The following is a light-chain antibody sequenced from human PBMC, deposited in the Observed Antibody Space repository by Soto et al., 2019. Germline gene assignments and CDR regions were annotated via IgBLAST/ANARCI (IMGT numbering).Light chain of an antibody. Sequence: EIVMTQSPATLSVSPGARDPLSCRASQSVSSNLAWYQQQPGQAPRLLIYGASTRATGIPARFSGSGSGTEFTLTISSLQSEDFAVYYCQQYNNWPPVTFGQGTKVDIK. J-gene: IGKJ1*01. CDR1: QSVSSN. V-gene: IGKV3-15*01. CDR2: GAS. CDR3: QQYNNWPPVT.